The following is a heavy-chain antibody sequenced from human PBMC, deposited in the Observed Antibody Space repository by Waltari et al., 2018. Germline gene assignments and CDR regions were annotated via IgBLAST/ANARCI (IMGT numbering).Heavy chain of an antibody. Sequence: EVQLVESGGGLVKPGGSLRLSCAASGFTFSSYSMNWVRQAPGKGLEVVSSMSSSSSYIYYAASVKGRFTSSRDTAKDSLYLQMNSLRAEDTSVYYCAREHPPYCTNGVCTNAFDIWGQGTMVTVSS. CDR1: GFTFSSYS. CDR2: MSSSSSYI. J-gene: IGHJ3*02. CDR3: AREHPPYCTNGVCTNAFDI. D-gene: IGHD2-8*01. V-gene: IGHV3-21*01.